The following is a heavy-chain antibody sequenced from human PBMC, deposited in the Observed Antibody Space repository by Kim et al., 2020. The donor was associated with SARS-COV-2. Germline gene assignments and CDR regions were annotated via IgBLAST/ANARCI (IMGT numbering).Heavy chain of an antibody. Sequence: SETQSLTCAVSGGSLSGSLSGYFWSWIRQPPGMGLEGIEEFSVNGSTNQNPSLRSRVIISVDEAKNQFSLNLRSMAAAATAIYYCAKVSGDSTGGGAFDIWGQGIMVTVSS. J-gene: IGHJ3*02. D-gene: IGHD3-16*01. CDR2: FSVNGST. CDR1: GGSLSGSLSGYF. CDR3: AKVSGDSTGGGAFDI. V-gene: IGHV4-34*01.